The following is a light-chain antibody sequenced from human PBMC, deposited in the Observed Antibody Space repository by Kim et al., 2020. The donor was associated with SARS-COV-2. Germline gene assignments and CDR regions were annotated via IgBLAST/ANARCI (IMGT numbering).Light chain of an antibody. V-gene: IGKV1-16*01. J-gene: IGKJ3*01. Sequence: DIQMTQSPSSLSASVGDRVTITCRASRGINSALSWFQQRPGKVPKSLICGASSLESGVPSRFSGSRSGTDFTLTITSLQPEDFATYYCLQLNTYPFTFGPGTKVDIK. CDR2: GAS. CDR1: RGINSA. CDR3: LQLNTYPFT.